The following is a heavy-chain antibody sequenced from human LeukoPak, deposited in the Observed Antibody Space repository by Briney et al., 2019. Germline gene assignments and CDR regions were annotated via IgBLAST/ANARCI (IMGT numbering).Heavy chain of an antibody. Sequence: GGSLRLSCAASGFSFNNYAMNWVRQAPGKGLEWVSGISVSGGRTFYADSVKGRFTISRDNSMNTLDLQINSLRVEDTAVYYCAKGSSGWFQDASDIWGQGTMVTVSS. J-gene: IGHJ3*02. D-gene: IGHD6-19*01. CDR2: ISVSGGRT. CDR1: GFSFNNYA. V-gene: IGHV3-23*01. CDR3: AKGSSGWFQDASDI.